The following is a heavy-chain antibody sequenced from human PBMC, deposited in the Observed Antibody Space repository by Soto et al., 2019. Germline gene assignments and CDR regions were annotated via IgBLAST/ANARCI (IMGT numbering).Heavy chain of an antibody. V-gene: IGHV3-33*01. D-gene: IGHD3-9*01. CDR3: ARVPRLRYFVYYGMDV. J-gene: IGHJ6*02. Sequence: GGSLRLSCAASGFTFSSYGMHWVRQAPGKGLEWVAVIWYDGSNKYYADSVKGRFTISRDNSKNTLYLQMNSLRAEDTAVYYCARVPRLRYFVYYGMDVWGQGTTVTVSS. CDR1: GFTFSSYG. CDR2: IWYDGSNK.